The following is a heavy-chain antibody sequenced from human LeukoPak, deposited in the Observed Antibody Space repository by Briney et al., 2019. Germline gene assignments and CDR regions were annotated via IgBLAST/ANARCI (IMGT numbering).Heavy chain of an antibody. CDR3: GRDSFETDIDY. D-gene: IGHD1-14*01. V-gene: IGHV3-7*01. Sequence: PGGSLRLSCAASGFTFSTYWMSWVRQAPGKGLEWVANIKEDGSETYYVDSLRGRFTISRDNLKNSLYLQINSLRAEDTAVYYRGRDSFETDIDYWGQGTLVTVSS. CDR2: IKEDGSET. CDR1: GFTFSTYW. J-gene: IGHJ4*02.